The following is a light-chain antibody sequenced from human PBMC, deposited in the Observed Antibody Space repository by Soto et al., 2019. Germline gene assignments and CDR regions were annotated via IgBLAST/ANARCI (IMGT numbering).Light chain of an antibody. CDR2: DAS. CDR1: QSISSW. V-gene: IGKV1-5*01. J-gene: IGKJ2*01. CDR3: QQYNTYSYT. Sequence: DIQMTQSPSTLSRSVGDRGTITCRASQSISSWLAWYQQKPGKAPKLLIYDASSLESRDPSRFSGSGSGTEFTLTISGLRPDDFAPYYCQQYNTYSYTFGQGTKLEIK.